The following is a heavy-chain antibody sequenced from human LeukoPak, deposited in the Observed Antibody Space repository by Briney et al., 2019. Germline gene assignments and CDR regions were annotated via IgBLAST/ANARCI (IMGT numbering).Heavy chain of an antibody. Sequence: SETLSLTCTVSGGSISSYYWSWIRQPPGKGLEWIGYIYYSGSTNYNPSLKSRVTISVDTSKNQFSLKLSSVTAADTAVYYCARVDTDYYYDSSGYRFDPWGQGTLVTVSS. CDR2: IYYSGST. CDR3: ARVDTDYYYDSSGYRFDP. J-gene: IGHJ5*02. V-gene: IGHV4-59*01. CDR1: GGSISSYY. D-gene: IGHD3-22*01.